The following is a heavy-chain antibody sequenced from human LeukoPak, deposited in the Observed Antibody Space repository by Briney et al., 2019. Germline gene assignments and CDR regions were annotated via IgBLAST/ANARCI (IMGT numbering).Heavy chain of an antibody. D-gene: IGHD1-26*01. CDR3: AGHLRKWELKEPFDI. J-gene: IGHJ3*02. CDR1: GDSFSGYY. V-gene: IGHV4-34*01. Sequence: SETLSLTCAVYGDSFSGYYWSWIRQPPGKGLEWIAEINHRGTTHYNPSLKSRVNISADTSKNQFSLHLDSVTAADTAVYYCAGHLRKWELKEPFDIWGQGTMVTVSS. CDR2: INHRGTT.